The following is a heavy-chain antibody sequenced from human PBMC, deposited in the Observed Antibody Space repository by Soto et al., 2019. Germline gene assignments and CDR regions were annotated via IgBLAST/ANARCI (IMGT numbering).Heavy chain of an antibody. D-gene: IGHD6-13*01. J-gene: IGHJ4*02. CDR1: GYTFTGYY. V-gene: IGHV1-24*01. Sequence: ASVKVACKASGYTFTGYYMHWVRQAPGKGLEWMGGFDPEDGETIYAQKFQGRVTMTEDTSTDTAYMELSSLRSEDTAVYYCATGRRAAAVAGYFDYWGQGTLVTVSS. CDR3: ATGRRAAAVAGYFDY. CDR2: FDPEDGET.